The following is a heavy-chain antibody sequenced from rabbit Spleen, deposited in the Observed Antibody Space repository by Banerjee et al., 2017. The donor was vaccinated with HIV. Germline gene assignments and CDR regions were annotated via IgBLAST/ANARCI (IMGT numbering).Heavy chain of an antibody. V-gene: IGHV1S40*01. CDR3: SIATMTMVITGL. Sequence: QSLEESGGDLVKPGASLTLTCTASGFSFSSSYYICWVRQAPGKGLEWIACIYAGSSGNTYYASWAKGRFTISKTSSTTVTLQMTSLTAADTAIYFLSIATMTMVITGLLGPGTLVTFS. J-gene: IGHJ4*01. D-gene: IGHD2-1*01. CDR2: IYAGSSGNT. CDR1: GFSFSSSYY.